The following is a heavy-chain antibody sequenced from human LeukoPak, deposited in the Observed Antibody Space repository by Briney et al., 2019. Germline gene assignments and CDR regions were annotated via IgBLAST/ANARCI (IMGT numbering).Heavy chain of an antibody. Sequence: PGGSLRLSCVASGFTFSRFNMHWVRQAPGKGLEWVSYLSSSGTFIYYADSVKGRFTISRDNAKNSLYLQMSSLRDEDTAVYFCALKGPDYWGQGTLVTVSS. CDR1: GFTFSRFN. CDR2: LSSSGTFI. V-gene: IGHV3-48*02. J-gene: IGHJ4*02. CDR3: ALKGPDY.